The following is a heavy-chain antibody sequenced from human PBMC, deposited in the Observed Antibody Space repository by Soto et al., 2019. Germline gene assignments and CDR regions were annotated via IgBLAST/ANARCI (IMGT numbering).Heavy chain of an antibody. D-gene: IGHD4-17*01. CDR2: IYYTGST. CDR1: GDSINNYY. V-gene: IGHV4-59*08. CDR3: ARQTITVTTWGFDA. Sequence: QVQLQESGPGLVKPSETLSLTCTVSGDSINNYYWSWIRQPPGKGLEWIGYIYYTGSTNYNPSLESRVIIAVATSKNHFSLKLDSVTAADTAVYYCARQTITVTTWGFDAWGQGTLVTVSS. J-gene: IGHJ5*02.